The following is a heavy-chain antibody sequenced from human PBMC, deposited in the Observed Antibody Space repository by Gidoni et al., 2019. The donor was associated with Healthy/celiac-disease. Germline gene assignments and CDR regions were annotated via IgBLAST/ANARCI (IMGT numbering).Heavy chain of an antibody. CDR3: ARFIQLWLTYYFDY. J-gene: IGHJ4*02. Sequence: QLQLQESGPGLVKPSETLSLTCTVSGGSISSSSYYWGWIRQPPGKGLECIGSLYYSGSTYYNPSLKSRVTISVDTSKNQFSRKLSSVTAADTAVYYCARFIQLWLTYYFDYWGQGTLVTVSA. D-gene: IGHD5-18*01. V-gene: IGHV4-39*01. CDR2: LYYSGST. CDR1: GGSISSSSYY.